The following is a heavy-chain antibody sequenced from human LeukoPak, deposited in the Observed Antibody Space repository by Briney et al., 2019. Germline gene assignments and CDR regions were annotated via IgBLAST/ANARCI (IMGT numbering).Heavy chain of an antibody. Sequence: SETLSLTCTVSGGSISTYYWSWIRQPAGKGLEWIGRIYTSGSTNYNPSLKSRVTMSVDTSKNQFSLKLSSVTAADTAVYYCAREWYYYGSGSYYHHYYYYYMDVWGKGTTATISS. CDR2: IYTSGST. CDR3: AREWYYYGSGSYYHHYYYYYMDV. V-gene: IGHV4-4*07. J-gene: IGHJ6*03. CDR1: GGSISTYY. D-gene: IGHD3-10*01.